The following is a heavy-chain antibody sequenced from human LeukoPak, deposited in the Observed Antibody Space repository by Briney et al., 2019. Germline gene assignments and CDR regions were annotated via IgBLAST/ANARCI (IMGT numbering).Heavy chain of an antibody. D-gene: IGHD2-15*01. CDR3: AREGTDRYCSGGSCFGEFGN. CDR1: GGSISSYY. J-gene: IGHJ4*02. V-gene: IGHV4-4*07. Sequence: PSETLSLTCTVSGGSISSYYWSWIRQPAGKGLEWIGRIYTSGSTNYNPSLKSRVTMSVDTSKNQFSLKLSSVTAADTAVCYCAREGTDRYCSGGSCFGEFGNWGQGTLVTVSS. CDR2: IYTSGST.